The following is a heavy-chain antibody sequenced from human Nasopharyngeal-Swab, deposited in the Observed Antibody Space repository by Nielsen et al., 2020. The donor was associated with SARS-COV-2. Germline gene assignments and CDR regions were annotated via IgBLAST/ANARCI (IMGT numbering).Heavy chain of an antibody. V-gene: IGHV3-13*01. D-gene: IGHD6-19*01. CDR1: GFTFDDAA. Sequence: GESLKISCEASGFTFDDAAMHWVRQATGKSLEWVSGIHSAGDTYYPGSVKGRFTISRENAKNSLYLQMNSLRAEDTAVYYCARATSNGWYIYYFDYWGLGTLVTVSS. CDR3: ARATSNGWYIYYFDY. J-gene: IGHJ4*02. CDR2: IHSAGDT.